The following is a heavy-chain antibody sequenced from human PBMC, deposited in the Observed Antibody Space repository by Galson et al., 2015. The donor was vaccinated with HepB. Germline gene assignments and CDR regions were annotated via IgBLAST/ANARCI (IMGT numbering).Heavy chain of an antibody. Sequence: SLRLSCAASGFTFSSYGMHWVRQAPGKGLEWVAVISYDGSNKYYADSVKGRFTISRDNSKNTLYLQMNSLRAEDTAVYYCAKGGVGIQDAFDIWGQGTMVTVSS. CDR3: AKGGVGIQDAFDI. J-gene: IGHJ3*02. CDR1: GFTFSSYG. V-gene: IGHV3-30*18. CDR2: ISYDGSNK. D-gene: IGHD3-10*01.